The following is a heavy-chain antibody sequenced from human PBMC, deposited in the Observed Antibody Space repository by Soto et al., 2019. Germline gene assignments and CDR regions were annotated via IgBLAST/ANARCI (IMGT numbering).Heavy chain of an antibody. V-gene: IGHV3-53*01. Sequence: GGSLRLSCAVSGFTASSNYMSWVRQAPGKGLEWVSVIYSGGLTYYADSVRGRFIISRDNSKNTLYLQMNRLRAEDTAVYYCATSAVSDYYYDYWGQGTLVTVSS. J-gene: IGHJ4*02. CDR3: ATSAVSDYYYDY. CDR2: IYSGGLT. D-gene: IGHD6-19*01. CDR1: GFTASSNY.